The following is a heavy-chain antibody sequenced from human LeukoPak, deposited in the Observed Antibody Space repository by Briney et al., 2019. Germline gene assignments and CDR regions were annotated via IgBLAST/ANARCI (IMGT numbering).Heavy chain of an antibody. V-gene: IGHV2-70*04. D-gene: IGHD3-22*01. CDR1: GFSLSPSGMR. CDR3: ALYYYDSSGYYGDAFDI. CDR2: IDWDDDK. Sequence: SGSALVKPTQTLTLTCTFSGFSLSPSGMRARWILQPPGKALDRLACIDWDDDKFYSTSLKTRLTISKDTSKNQVVLTMTNMDPVDTATYYCALYYYDSSGYYGDAFDIWGQGTMVTVSS. J-gene: IGHJ3*02.